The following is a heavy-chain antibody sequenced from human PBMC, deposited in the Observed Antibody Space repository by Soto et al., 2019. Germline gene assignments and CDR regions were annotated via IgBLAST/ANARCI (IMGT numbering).Heavy chain of an antibody. V-gene: IGHV1-24*01. J-gene: IGHJ5*02. D-gene: IGHD3-10*01. CDR1: GYTLTELS. Sequence: QVQLVQSGAEVKKPGASVKVSCKVSGYTLTELSMHWVRQAPGKGLEWMGGFDPEDGETIYAQKFQGRVTMTEATSTDAAYLELSSLRSEDKAVYYCATGDQTMVRGLYNWFHPWGKGTLVTVFS. CDR3: ATGDQTMVRGLYNWFHP. CDR2: FDPEDGET.